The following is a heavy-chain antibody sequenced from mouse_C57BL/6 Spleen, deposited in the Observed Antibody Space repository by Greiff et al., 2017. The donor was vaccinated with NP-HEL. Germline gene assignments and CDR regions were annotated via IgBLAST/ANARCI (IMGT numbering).Heavy chain of an antibody. J-gene: IGHJ3*01. CDR1: GFTFSNYW. CDR3: TDDGYYSFAY. Sequence: EVMLVESGGGLVQPGGSMKLSCVASGFTFSNYWMNWVRQSPEKGLEWVAQIRLKSDNYATHYAESVKGRFTISRDDSKSSVYLQMNNLRAEDTGIYYCTDDGYYSFAYWGQGTLVTVSA. CDR2: IRLKSDNYAT. D-gene: IGHD2-3*01. V-gene: IGHV6-3*01.